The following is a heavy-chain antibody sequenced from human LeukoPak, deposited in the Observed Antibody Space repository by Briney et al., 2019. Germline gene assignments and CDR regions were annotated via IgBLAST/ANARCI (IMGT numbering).Heavy chain of an antibody. Sequence: SETLSLTCAVYGGSFSGYYWSWIRQPPGKGLEWIGEINHSGSTNYNPSLKSRVTMSVDTSKNQFSLKLSSVTAADTAVYYCARDFPGRKFDYWGQGTLVTVSS. V-gene: IGHV4-34*01. J-gene: IGHJ4*02. CDR1: GGSFSGYY. CDR2: INHSGST. CDR3: ARDFPGRKFDY.